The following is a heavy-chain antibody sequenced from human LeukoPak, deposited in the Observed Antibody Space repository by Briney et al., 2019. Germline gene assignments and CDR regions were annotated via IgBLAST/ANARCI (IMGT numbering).Heavy chain of an antibody. D-gene: IGHD3-3*01. Sequence: HSGRSLRLSCAASGFTFSNYDMHWVRQAPGKGLEWVAVISYDGTNKYYVDSVKGRFTISRDNSKSTLYLQMNSLRAEDTAVYYCAKENDFVYWGQGTLVTVSS. CDR1: GFTFSNYD. CDR2: ISYDGTNK. V-gene: IGHV3-30*18. J-gene: IGHJ4*02. CDR3: AKENDFVY.